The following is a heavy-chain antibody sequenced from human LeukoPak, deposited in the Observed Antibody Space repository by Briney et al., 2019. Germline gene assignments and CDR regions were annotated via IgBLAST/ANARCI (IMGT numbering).Heavy chain of an antibody. CDR3: ARLRRNSDRSDFFYYYDH. V-gene: IGHV3-21*01. CDR2: VNTVSSYI. Sequence: PGGSLRLSCAASGFTFSDYSMNGVRQAPGKGLEWVASVNTVSSYIYYADSMRGRFTISRDNAKNSLFLQMNSLRAEDTAVYYCARLRRNSDRSDFFYYYDHWGQGTLVTVSS. CDR1: GFTFSDYS. D-gene: IGHD3-22*01. J-gene: IGHJ4*02.